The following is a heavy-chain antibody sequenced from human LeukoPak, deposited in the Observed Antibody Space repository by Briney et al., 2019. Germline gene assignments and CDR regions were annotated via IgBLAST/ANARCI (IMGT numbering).Heavy chain of an antibody. CDR3: ARSAYYGSGSYSVRPGYFQH. Sequence: SETLSLTCAVYGGSFSGYYWSWIRQPPGKGLEWIGEINHSGSTNYNPSLKSRVTISVDTSKNQFSLKLSSVTAADTAVYYCARSAYYGSGSYSVRPGYFQHWGQGTLVTVSS. V-gene: IGHV4-34*01. D-gene: IGHD3-10*01. J-gene: IGHJ1*01. CDR1: GGSFSGYY. CDR2: INHSGST.